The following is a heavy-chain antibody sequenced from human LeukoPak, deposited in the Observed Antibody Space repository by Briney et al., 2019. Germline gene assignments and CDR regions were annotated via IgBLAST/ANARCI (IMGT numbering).Heavy chain of an antibody. CDR1: GYTLTELS. D-gene: IGHD5-12*01. Sequence: SCKVSGYTLTELSMHWVRQAPGKGLEWVAVISYDGGNKYYADSVKGRFTISRDNSKNTLYLQLNSLRPEDTAVYYCARDQLAYSGYDTLFDYWGQGSLVTVSS. J-gene: IGHJ4*02. CDR2: ISYDGGNK. V-gene: IGHV3-30*04. CDR3: ARDQLAYSGYDTLFDY.